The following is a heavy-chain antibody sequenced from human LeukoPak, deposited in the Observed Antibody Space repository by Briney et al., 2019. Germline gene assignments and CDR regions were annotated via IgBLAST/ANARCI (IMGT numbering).Heavy chain of an antibody. CDR3: ARLVAGTIRGY. V-gene: IGHV4-34*01. CDR1: GGSFSGYY. Sequence: PSETLSLTCAVYGGSFSGYYWSWIRQPPGKGLEWIGEINHSGSTNYNPSLKSRVTISVDTSKNQFSLKLSSVTAADTAVYYCARLVAGTIRGYWGQGTLVTVSS. CDR2: INHSGST. D-gene: IGHD6-19*01. J-gene: IGHJ4*02.